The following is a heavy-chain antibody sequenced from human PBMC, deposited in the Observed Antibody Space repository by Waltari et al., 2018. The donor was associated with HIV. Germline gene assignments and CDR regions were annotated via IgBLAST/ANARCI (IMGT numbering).Heavy chain of an antibody. Sequence: TCAVYGGSFSGYYWTWIRQSPGRGLEWMGEIDHTGTSTYNPSLKGRVTMSVDTSKNQFSLTLKSVTAADTAVYYCVRGFGNYGFYFDYWGQGKLVSVSS. CDR2: IDHTGTS. D-gene: IGHD3-16*01. V-gene: IGHV4-34*01. CDR1: GGSFSGYY. CDR3: VRGFGNYGFYFDY. J-gene: IGHJ4*02.